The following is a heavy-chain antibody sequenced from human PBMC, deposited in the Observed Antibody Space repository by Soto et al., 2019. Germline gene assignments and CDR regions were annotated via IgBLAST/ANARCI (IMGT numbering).Heavy chain of an antibody. CDR3: AGLANIFDFDN. Sequence: GESLKLSCQCSGYLFPNYWILWVRQMPGKSLEWMGIIYPGDSKTRYTPSFQGQNTISADKSISTAYLQSSSLKASDTAMFDCAGLANIFDFDNWGHGTLVTVSS. D-gene: IGHD2-21*01. CDR1: GYLFPNYW. CDR2: IYPGDSKT. J-gene: IGHJ4*01. V-gene: IGHV5-51*01.